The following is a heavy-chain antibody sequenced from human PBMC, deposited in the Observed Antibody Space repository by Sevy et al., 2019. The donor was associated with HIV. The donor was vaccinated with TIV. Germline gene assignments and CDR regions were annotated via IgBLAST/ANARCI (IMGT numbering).Heavy chain of an antibody. V-gene: IGHV3-30*18. CDR1: GFSFSYYG. Sequence: GGSLRLSCIGSGFSFSYYGIRWVHQAPGKGLDWVALISHDGINEYYADSVKGRFTISRDNSKNTVYLEMNSLRNEDTAIYFCANAYSGSYSHSYLYALDVWGQGTTVTVSS. J-gene: IGHJ6*02. D-gene: IGHD1-26*01. CDR3: ANAYSGSYSHSYLYALDV. CDR2: ISHDGINE.